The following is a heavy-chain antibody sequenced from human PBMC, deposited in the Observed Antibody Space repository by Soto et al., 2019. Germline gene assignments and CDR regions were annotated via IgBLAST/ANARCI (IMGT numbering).Heavy chain of an antibody. CDR3: AKDSYYDSWTGHYYYLDF. D-gene: IGHD3-16*01. CDR1: RFSFNTFA. CDR2: INGSGDNT. J-gene: IGHJ4*02. Sequence: GGSLSPSCVTSRFSFNTFAMSWFRKAPGKGLEWVSVINGSGDNTYYADSVKGRFTISRDNSKNTLYLQMHSLRDEDTAVYYCAKDSYYDSWTGHYYYLDFWGQGTLVTVSS. V-gene: IGHV3-23*01.